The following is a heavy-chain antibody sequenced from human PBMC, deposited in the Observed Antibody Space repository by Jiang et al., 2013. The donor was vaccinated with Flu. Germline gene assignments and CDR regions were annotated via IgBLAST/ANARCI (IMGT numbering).Heavy chain of an antibody. CDR1: GDSVSSNSAA. J-gene: IGHJ6*04. CDR3: ARVEYCTNGVCYRENYYGMDV. Sequence: TLSLTCAISGDSVSSNSAAWNWIRQSPSRGLEWLGRTYYRSKWYNDYAVSVKSRITINPDTSKNQFSLQLNSVTPEDTAVYYCARVEYCTNGVCYRENYYGMDVWGKGTTVTVSS. CDR2: TYYRSKWYN. D-gene: IGHD2-8*01. V-gene: IGHV6-1*01.